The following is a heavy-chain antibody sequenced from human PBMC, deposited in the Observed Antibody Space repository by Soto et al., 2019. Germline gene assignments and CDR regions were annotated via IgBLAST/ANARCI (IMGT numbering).Heavy chain of an antibody. V-gene: IGHV4-59*08. Sequence: SETLSLTCAVYGGSFSGYYWSWIRQPPGKGLGWIGYIYYSGSTNYNPSLKSRVTISVDTSKNQFSLKLSSVTAADTAVYYCARQGTVTTSDYFDYWGQGTLVTVSS. CDR2: IYYSGST. CDR1: GGSFSGYY. CDR3: ARQGTVTTSDYFDY. D-gene: IGHD4-4*01. J-gene: IGHJ4*02.